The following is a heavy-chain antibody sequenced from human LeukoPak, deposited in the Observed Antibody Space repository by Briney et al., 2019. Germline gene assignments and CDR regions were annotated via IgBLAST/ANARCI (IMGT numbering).Heavy chain of an antibody. Sequence: GGSLRLSCAASGFTFDSYAMSWVRQSPGKGLEWVSAVSSNSGTTYYADSVRGRFTISRDNSKNTLFLQLNNLRAEDTATYYCARGADSGYYYFDYWGRGTLVTVSS. J-gene: IGHJ4*02. D-gene: IGHD3-22*01. V-gene: IGHV3-23*01. CDR3: ARGADSGYYYFDY. CDR1: GFTFDSYA. CDR2: VSSNSGTT.